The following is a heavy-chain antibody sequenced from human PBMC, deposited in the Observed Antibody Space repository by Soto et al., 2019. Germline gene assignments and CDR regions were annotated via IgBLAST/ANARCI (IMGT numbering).Heavy chain of an antibody. CDR3: AHRGYMYGNWDHSYFDY. J-gene: IGHJ4*02. Sequence: QITLKESGPTRVRPTQTLALTCTFSGFSLTTSGVGVGWIRKTPGKALEWLAVIYWDDDKRYSPSLKSRLTITKDTSKNQVVLTMADMDPVDTATYFCAHRGYMYGNWDHSYFDYWGQGTLVTVSS. CDR2: IYWDDDK. V-gene: IGHV2-5*02. CDR1: GFSLTTSGVG. D-gene: IGHD5-18*01.